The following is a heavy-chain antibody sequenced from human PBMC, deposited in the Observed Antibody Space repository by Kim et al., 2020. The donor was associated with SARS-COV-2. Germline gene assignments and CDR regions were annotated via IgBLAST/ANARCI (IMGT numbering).Heavy chain of an antibody. J-gene: IGHJ5*02. CDR2: IDPSDSYT. D-gene: IGHD3-16*02. V-gene: IGHV5-10-1*01. CDR3: ARGDVTFGGVIVNWFDP. CDR1: GYSFTSYC. Sequence: GESLKISCKGSGYSFTSYCISWVRQMPGKGLEWMGRIDPSDSYTNYSPSFQGHVTISADKSISTAYLQWSSLKASDTAMYYCARGDVTFGGVIVNWFDPWGQETLVTVSS.